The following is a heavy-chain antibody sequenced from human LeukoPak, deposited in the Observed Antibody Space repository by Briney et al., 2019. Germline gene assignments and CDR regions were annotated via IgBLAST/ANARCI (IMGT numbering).Heavy chain of an antibody. D-gene: IGHD2-8*01. CDR3: AREGSGVSIDY. V-gene: IGHV6-1*01. J-gene: IGHJ4*02. CDR2: TYYRSKWYN. Sequence: SETLSLTCAISGDTVSSNSAAWHWITQSPSRGLELLGRTYYRSKWYNDYAVSVKSRITINPDTSKNQFSLQLNSVTPEDTGVYYCAREGSGVSIDYWGQGTLVTVSS. CDR1: GDTVSSNSAA.